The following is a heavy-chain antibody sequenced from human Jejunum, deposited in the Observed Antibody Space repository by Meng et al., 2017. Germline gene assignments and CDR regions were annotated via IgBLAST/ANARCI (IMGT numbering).Heavy chain of an antibody. CDR2: IYHTGTP. CDR1: GASISDSNW. CDR3: ARDLLGPAIAATGWFDP. J-gene: IGHJ5*02. V-gene: IGHV4-4*02. Sequence: VHLQESGPGLGKPSGTLSLTSAVPGASISDSNWWSWVRQPPGKGLEWIGEIYHTGTPNYNPSLKSRVTMSLDKSKNQFSLELTSVTAADTAVYYCARDLLGPAIAATGWFDPWGQGTLVTVSS. D-gene: IGHD6-13*01.